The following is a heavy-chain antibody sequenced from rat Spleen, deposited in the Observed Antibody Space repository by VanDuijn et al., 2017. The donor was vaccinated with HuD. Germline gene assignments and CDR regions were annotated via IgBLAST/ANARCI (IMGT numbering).Heavy chain of an antibody. CDR1: GLSLTSNS. CDR3: VRHEVAPFDY. CDR2: IWSSGGT. Sequence: QVQLKESGPGLVQPSQTLSLTCTVSGLSLTSNSVGWIRQPPGKGLEWMGLIWSSGGTDYNSAIKSRLTISRDTSKSQVFLKMNSLQPEDTGTYYCVRHEVAPFDYWGQGVMVTVSS. D-gene: IGHD1-3*01. J-gene: IGHJ2*01. V-gene: IGHV2-47*01.